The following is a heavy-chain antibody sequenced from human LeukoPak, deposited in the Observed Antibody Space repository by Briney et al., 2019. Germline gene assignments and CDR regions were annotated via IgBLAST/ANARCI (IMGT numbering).Heavy chain of an antibody. Sequence: ASVKVSCKASGYTFTSYGISWVRQAPGQGLEWMGWISAYNGNTNYAQKLQGRVTMTTDTSTSTAYMELRSLRSDDTAVYYCARDRIHYDILTGYHSGYFDYWGQGTLVTVSS. CDR1: GYTFTSYG. D-gene: IGHD3-9*01. J-gene: IGHJ4*02. V-gene: IGHV1-18*01. CDR3: ARDRIHYDILTGYHSGYFDY. CDR2: ISAYNGNT.